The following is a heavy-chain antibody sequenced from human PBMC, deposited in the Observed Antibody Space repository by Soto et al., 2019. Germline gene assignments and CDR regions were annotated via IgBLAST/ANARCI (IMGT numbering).Heavy chain of an antibody. D-gene: IGHD1-26*01. CDR1: GFTFSSYA. CDR3: ARKEVGATKPFDY. J-gene: IGHJ4*02. V-gene: IGHV3-30-3*01. CDR2: ISYDGSNK. Sequence: QVQLVESGGGVVQPGRSLRLSCAASGFTFSSYAMHWVRQAPGKGLEWVAVISYDGSNKYYADSVKGRFTISRDNSKNTLYLQMISLRAEDTAVYYCARKEVGATKPFDYWGQGTLVTVSS.